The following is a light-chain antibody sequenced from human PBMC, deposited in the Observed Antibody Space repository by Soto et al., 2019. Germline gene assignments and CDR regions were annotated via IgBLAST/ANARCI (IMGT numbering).Light chain of an antibody. Sequence: QSALTQPASVSGSPGQSITISCTGTSSDVGNYNLVSWYQQYPGKAPKLMIYEGGKRPSGVSNRFSGSKSGNTASLTISGLQAEDEADYYCQSYDSSLNGLMFGLGTKLTVL. CDR2: EGG. J-gene: IGLJ3*02. CDR3: QSYDSSLNGLM. V-gene: IGLV2-14*02. CDR1: SSDVGNYNL.